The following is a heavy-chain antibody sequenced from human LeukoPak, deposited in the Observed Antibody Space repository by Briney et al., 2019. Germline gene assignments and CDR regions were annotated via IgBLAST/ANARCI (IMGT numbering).Heavy chain of an antibody. CDR2: ISSSSSYI. V-gene: IGHV3-11*06. D-gene: IGHD2-15*01. CDR1: GFTFSDYY. Sequence: GGSLRLSCAASGFTFSDYYMSWIRQAPGKGLEWVSSISSSSSYIYYADSVKGRFTISRDNAKNSLYLQMNSLRAEDTAVYYCASMLGYCSGGSCYSDYYYYMDVWGKGTTVTVSS. CDR3: ASMLGYCSGGSCYSDYYYYMDV. J-gene: IGHJ6*03.